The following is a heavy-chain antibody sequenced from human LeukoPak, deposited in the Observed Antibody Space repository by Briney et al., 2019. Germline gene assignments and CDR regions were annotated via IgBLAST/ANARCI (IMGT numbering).Heavy chain of an antibody. J-gene: IGHJ4*02. CDR2: ISSSSSTI. Sequence: GGSLRLSCAASGFTFSSYSMTWVRQAPGKGLERVSYISSSSSTIYYADSVKGRFTISRDNAKNSLYLQMNCLRAEDTAVYYCARDGRTGDYWGQGTLVTVSS. V-gene: IGHV3-48*01. CDR1: GFTFSSYS. D-gene: IGHD1-1*01. CDR3: ARDGRTGDY.